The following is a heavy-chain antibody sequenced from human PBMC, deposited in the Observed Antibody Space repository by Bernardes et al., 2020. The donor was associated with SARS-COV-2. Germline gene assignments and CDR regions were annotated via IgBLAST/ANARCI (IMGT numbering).Heavy chain of an antibody. CDR1: GGPLNNYY. CDR2: IHYSGST. D-gene: IGHD2-21*02. CDR3: ARGGDWANYYYHYGMDV. V-gene: IGHV4-59*01. Sequence: SETLSLTCTVSGGPLNNYYWSWIRQPPGKGLEWIGYIHYSGSTKYNPSLKSRVTISVDTSKNQFSLRLSSVTAADTAAYYCARGGDWANYYYHYGMDVWGQGTTVTVSS. J-gene: IGHJ6*02.